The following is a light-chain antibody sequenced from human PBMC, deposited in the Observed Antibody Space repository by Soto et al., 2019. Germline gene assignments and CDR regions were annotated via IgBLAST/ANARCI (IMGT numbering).Light chain of an antibody. J-gene: IGKJ4*01. Sequence: IHLTQSPSSLSASVGYIFTITCRASQGISSYLAWYQQKPGKAPKLLICAASTLQSGVPSRLRGSGYGTELTLTISSMKPEDFETYLCQQSYNIPLTFGGGTQVDIK. CDR2: AAS. V-gene: IGKV1-9*01. CDR1: QGISSY. CDR3: QQSYNIPLT.